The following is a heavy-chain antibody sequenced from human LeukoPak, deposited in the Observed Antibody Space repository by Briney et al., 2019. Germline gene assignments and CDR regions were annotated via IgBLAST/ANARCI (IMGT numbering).Heavy chain of an antibody. J-gene: IGHJ4*02. CDR1: GFTFSSYS. V-gene: IGHV3-21*01. Sequence: GGSLRLSCAASGFTFSSYSMNWVRQAPGKGLEWVSSISSSSSYIYYADSVKGRFTISRDNAKNSLYLQMNSLRAEDTAVYYCARESSSSRPSFDYWGQGTLVTVSS. CDR2: ISSSSSYI. CDR3: ARESSSSRPSFDY. D-gene: IGHD6-6*01.